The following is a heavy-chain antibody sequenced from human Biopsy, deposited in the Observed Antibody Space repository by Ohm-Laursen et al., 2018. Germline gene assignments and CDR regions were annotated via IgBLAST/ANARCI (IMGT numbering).Heavy chain of an antibody. CDR3: ATKLTGYFHH. J-gene: IGHJ1*01. V-gene: IGHV1-69*06. CDR1: GGTFSNYG. CDR2: NIPILGTG. Sequence: SVKVSCKVPGGTFSNYGVNWVRQAPGQGLEWLGENIPILGTGNYAQKFQDRVTVAADTSTSTATMELRSLRSDDTVVYYCATKLTGYFHHWGQGTLVIVSS. D-gene: IGHD3-9*01.